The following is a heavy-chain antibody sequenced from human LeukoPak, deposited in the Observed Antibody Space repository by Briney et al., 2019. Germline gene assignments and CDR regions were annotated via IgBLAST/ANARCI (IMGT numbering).Heavy chain of an antibody. Sequence: PSQTLSLTCTVSGGSISSGGYYWSWIRQHPGKGLEWIGYIYYSGSTYYNPSLKSRVTISVDTSKNQFSLKLSSVTAADTAVYYCARVVGYCSSTSCYEGRDFDYWGQGTLVTVSS. CDR1: GGSISSGGYY. D-gene: IGHD2-2*01. V-gene: IGHV4-31*03. CDR3: ARVVGYCSSTSCYEGRDFDY. J-gene: IGHJ4*02. CDR2: IYYSGST.